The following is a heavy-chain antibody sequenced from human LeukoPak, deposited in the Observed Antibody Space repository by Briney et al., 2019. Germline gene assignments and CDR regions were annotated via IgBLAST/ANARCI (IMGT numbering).Heavy chain of an antibody. CDR3: ARVRRATIFGVVTGFDY. J-gene: IGHJ4*02. CDR2: INHSGST. Sequence: SETLSLTCTVSGYSISSGYYWSWIRQPPGKGLEWIGEINHSGSTNYNPSLKSRVTISVDTSKNQFSLKLSSVTAADTAVYYCARVRRATIFGVVTGFDYWGQGTLVTVSS. CDR1: GYSISSGYY. D-gene: IGHD3-3*01. V-gene: IGHV4-38-2*02.